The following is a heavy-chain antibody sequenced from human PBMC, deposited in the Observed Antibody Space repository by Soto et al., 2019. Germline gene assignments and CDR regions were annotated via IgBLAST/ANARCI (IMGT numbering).Heavy chain of an antibody. CDR1: GGLFSSYP. CDR2: IIPVFQTA. CDR3: PRGGSGYTWLNAC. D-gene: IGHD3-22*01. V-gene: IGHV1-69*01. Sequence: QEQLVQSGAEVKKPGSSVKVSCTASGGLFSSYPISWVRQVPGQGLEWMGGIIPVFQTAYYTQRFQGRVTIPADESTNTAYRELSSLRSEDTAIYYCPRGGSGYTWLNACWGQGTLVTVSS. J-gene: IGHJ4*02.